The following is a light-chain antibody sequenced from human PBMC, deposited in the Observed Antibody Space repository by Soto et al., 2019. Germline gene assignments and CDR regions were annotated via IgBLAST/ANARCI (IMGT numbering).Light chain of an antibody. CDR1: QSVASNY. CDR2: AAS. Sequence: EIVLTQSPATLSLSPGERATLSCRASQSVASNYLAWYQQRPGHAPRLLMYAASSRSAGLPGRFSGSESGKNFTLTISRLDAEDLAYFFWPQYGRSPILTFGPGTTVDIK. J-gene: IGKJ3*01. CDR3: PQYGRSPILT. V-gene: IGKV3-20*01.